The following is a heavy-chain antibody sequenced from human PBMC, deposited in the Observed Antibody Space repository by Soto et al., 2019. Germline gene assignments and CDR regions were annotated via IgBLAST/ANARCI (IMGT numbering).Heavy chain of an antibody. CDR3: VRDSRTGCSSINCYMH. V-gene: IGHV3-23*01. J-gene: IGHJ4*02. CDR1: GFTFSSYA. Sequence: PGGSLRLSCAASGFTFSSYAMSWVRQAPGKGLEWVSAISGSGGSTYYADSVKGRFTISRDNSKNALYPQMNSLRAEDTAVYYCVRDSRTGCSSINCYMHWGQGTLVTVSS. D-gene: IGHD2-15*01. CDR2: ISGSGGST.